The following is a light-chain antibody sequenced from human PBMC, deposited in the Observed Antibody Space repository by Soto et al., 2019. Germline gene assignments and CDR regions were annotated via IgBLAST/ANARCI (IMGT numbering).Light chain of an antibody. V-gene: IGKV3-15*01. CDR2: DAS. J-gene: IGKJ2*01. Sequence: EVVMTQSPVTLSVSPGERATLSCRASQSVRNKLAWYQQKPGQAPRLLIYDASTSATGIPVRFSGSGSGTEFTRTISSLQSEDFAVYYCQQYNNWPETFGLGTKLEIK. CDR3: QQYNNWPET. CDR1: QSVRNK.